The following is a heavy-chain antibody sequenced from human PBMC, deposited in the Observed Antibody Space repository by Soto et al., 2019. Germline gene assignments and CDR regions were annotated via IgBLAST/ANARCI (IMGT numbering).Heavy chain of an antibody. CDR1: GFNFSDYY. D-gene: IGHD3-16*01. V-gene: IGHV3-11*01. Sequence: GGSLRLSCSGSGFNFSDYYMNWIRQAPVKGLEWVSSILSLESHKYYAASVMGRFSISRDNAKKSLFLQMDNLRAEDTGIYFCATGLKDASNRPSFDSWGPGTPVTVSS. J-gene: IGHJ4*02. CDR2: ILSLESHK. CDR3: ATGLKDASNRPSFDS.